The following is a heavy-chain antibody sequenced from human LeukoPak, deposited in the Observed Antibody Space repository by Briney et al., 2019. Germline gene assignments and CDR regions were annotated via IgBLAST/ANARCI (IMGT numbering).Heavy chain of an antibody. Sequence: KPSETLSLTCTVSGGSISSSSYYWGWIRQPPGKGLEWIGSIYYSGSTYYNPSLKSRVTISVDTSKNQFSLKLSSVTAADTAVYYCARQIPAAIWRGWFDPWGQGTLVTVSS. V-gene: IGHV4-39*01. D-gene: IGHD2-2*02. CDR1: GGSISSSSYY. CDR3: ARQIPAAIWRGWFDP. CDR2: IYYSGST. J-gene: IGHJ5*02.